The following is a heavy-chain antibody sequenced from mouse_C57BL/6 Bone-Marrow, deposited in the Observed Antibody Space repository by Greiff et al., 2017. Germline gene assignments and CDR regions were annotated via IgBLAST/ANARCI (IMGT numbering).Heavy chain of an antibody. J-gene: IGHJ4*01. V-gene: IGHV5-6*01. CDR3: ARHTPLRAMDY. CDR2: ISSGGSYT. CDR1: GFTFSSYG. Sequence: EVKLVESGGDLVKPRGSLKLSCAASGFTFSSYGMSWVRQTPDKRLEWVATISSGGSYTYYPDSVKGRFTISRDNAKNTLYLQMSSLKSEDTAMYYCARHTPLRAMDYWGQGTSVTVSS.